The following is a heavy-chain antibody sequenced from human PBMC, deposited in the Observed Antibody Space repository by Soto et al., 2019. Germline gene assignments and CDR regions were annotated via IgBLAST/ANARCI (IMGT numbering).Heavy chain of an antibody. V-gene: IGHV1-69*13. CDR3: ARDTHGSSWFDY. CDR1: GVTFSSYA. D-gene: IGHD2-15*01. Sequence: SVKVSGKASGVTFSSYAISWVRQAPGQGLEWMGGIIPIFGTANYAQKFQGRVTITADESTSTAYMELSSLRSEDTAVYYCARDTHGSSWFDYWGQGTLVTVSS. J-gene: IGHJ4*02. CDR2: IIPIFGTA.